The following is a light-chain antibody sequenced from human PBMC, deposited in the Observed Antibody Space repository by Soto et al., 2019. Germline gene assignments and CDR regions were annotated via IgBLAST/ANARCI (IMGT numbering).Light chain of an antibody. V-gene: IGLV1-40*01. Sequence: QSALTQPPSVSGAPGQRVTISCTGSSSNIGAGYDVHWYQQLPGTAPKLLIYGNSNRPSGVPDRFSGSKSGTSASLDITGLQAEDEADYYCQSHDSSLSGYVFGTGTKVTVL. CDR1: SSNIGAGYD. CDR3: QSHDSSLSGYV. CDR2: GNS. J-gene: IGLJ1*01.